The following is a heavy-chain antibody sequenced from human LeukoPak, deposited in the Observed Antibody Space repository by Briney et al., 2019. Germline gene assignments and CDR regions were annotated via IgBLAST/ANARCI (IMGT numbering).Heavy chain of an antibody. J-gene: IGHJ4*02. D-gene: IGHD3-22*01. V-gene: IGHV3-21*01. CDR3: ARISSDSISYYDH. CDR1: GFTFKSYS. Sequence: GGSLRLSCAASGFTFKSYSMIWVRQAPGKGLEWVSSITTSSGYINYAGSVKGRFTISRDNAKNTLFLQMNSLRAEDTAVYYCARISSDSISYYDHWGQGTLVTVSS. CDR2: ITTSSGYI.